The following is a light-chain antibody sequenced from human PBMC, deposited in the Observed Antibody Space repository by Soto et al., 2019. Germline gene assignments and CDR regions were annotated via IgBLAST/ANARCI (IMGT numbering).Light chain of an antibody. CDR2: KAS. CDR3: QQYESFFPLT. CDR1: QSISVW. Sequence: DIQMTQSPSTLSASVGDRVTITCRASQSISVWLAWYQQKAGKAPNLLIYKASRLESGVPSRFSGSGSGTDFTLTISSLQPDDFATYHCQQYESFFPLTFGGGTKVDIK. J-gene: IGKJ4*01. V-gene: IGKV1-5*03.